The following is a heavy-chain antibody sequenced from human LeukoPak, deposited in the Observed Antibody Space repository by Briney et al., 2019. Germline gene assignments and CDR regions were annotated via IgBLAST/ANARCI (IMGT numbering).Heavy chain of an antibody. V-gene: IGHV3-48*02. CDR2: IRTTAEGAKYA. CDR3: ATDQRYAFDY. J-gene: IGHJ4*02. D-gene: IGHD3-9*01. CDR1: GFSFTDYP. Sequence: GGSLRLSCATSGFSFTDYPMNWVRQAPGKGLEWIPNIRTTAEGAKYAYYADSVKGRVTISRDDGKNTLYLHMNSLRDDDTAVYYCATDQRYAFDYWGQGILVTVSS.